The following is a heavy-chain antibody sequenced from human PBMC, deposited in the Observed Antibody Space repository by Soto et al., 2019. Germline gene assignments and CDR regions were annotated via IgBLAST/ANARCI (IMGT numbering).Heavy chain of an antibody. CDR2: VRLDGSTT. Sequence: EVQLVESGGGLVQPGGSLRLSCAASGFTFSRHWMHWVRLAPGKGPVWVSRVRLDGSTTTYADSVKGRFTISRDNAKNTLDLQMNSLRVEDTAVYFCARGVEGYGGPELDYWGQGTLVSVSS. D-gene: IGHD5-18*01. V-gene: IGHV3-74*01. CDR3: ARGVEGYGGPELDY. CDR1: GFTFSRHW. J-gene: IGHJ4*02.